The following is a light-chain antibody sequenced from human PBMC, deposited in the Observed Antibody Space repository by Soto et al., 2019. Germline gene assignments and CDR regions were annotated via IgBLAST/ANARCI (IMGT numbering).Light chain of an antibody. J-gene: IGKJ2*01. V-gene: IGKV1-39*01. CDR1: QSISSY. Sequence: DIQMTQSPSSLSASVGDRVTITCRASQSISSYLNWYQQKPGKAPKLLIYAASSLQSGVPSRFSGSGSGTDFTLTISSLQPKDFATYYCNKSYSTPPYTFGQGTKLEIK. CDR3: NKSYSTPPYT. CDR2: AAS.